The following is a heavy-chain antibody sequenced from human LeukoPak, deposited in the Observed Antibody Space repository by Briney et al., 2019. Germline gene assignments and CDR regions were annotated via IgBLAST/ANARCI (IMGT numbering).Heavy chain of an antibody. D-gene: IGHD3-16*02. CDR1: GFTFSSYS. Sequence: KTGGSLRLSCAASGFTFSSYSMNWVRQAPGKGLEWVSPISSSSSYIYYADSVKGRFTISRDNAKNSLYLQMNSLRAEDTAVYYCARGFFDYVWGSYRSISFDYWGQGTLVTVSS. CDR2: ISSSSSYI. CDR3: ARGFFDYVWGSYRSISFDY. J-gene: IGHJ4*02. V-gene: IGHV3-21*01.